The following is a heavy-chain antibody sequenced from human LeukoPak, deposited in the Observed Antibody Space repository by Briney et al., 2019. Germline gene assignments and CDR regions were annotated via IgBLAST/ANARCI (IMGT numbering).Heavy chain of an antibody. CDR1: GFTFSSYG. Sequence: GGSLRLSCAASGFTFSSYGMQWVRQAPGKGLEWVAVISHDGTVQHYADSVKGRFTISRDNSDNTLYLQMNSLRDEDTAMYYCAKEGTRMASSYLDYWGQGTLITVSS. D-gene: IGHD2-8*01. CDR2: ISHDGTVQ. J-gene: IGHJ4*02. V-gene: IGHV3-30*18. CDR3: AKEGTRMASSYLDY.